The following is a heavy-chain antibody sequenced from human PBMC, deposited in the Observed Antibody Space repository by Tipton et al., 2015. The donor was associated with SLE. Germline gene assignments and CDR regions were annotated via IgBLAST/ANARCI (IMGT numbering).Heavy chain of an antibody. D-gene: IGHD3-9*01. V-gene: IGHV4-59*01. CDR1: GGSISNYY. Sequence: TLSLTCTVSGGSISNYYWSWIRQPPGKGLEWIGYIYYSGSTNYNPSLKSRVTISLDTSKNQFSLKLSSVTAADTAVYYCARGKRHYDVLTGYYSKPHYFDFWGQGTVVAVSP. CDR2: IYYSGST. CDR3: ARGKRHYDVLTGYYSKPHYFDF. J-gene: IGHJ4*02.